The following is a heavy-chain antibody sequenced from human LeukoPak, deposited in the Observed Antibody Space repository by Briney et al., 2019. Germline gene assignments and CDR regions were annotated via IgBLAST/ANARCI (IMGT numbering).Heavy chain of an antibody. J-gene: IGHJ4*02. CDR2: ISAYNGNT. Sequence: GASVKVSCKASGGTFSSYAISWVRQAPGQGLEWMGWISAYNGNTNYAQKLQGRVTMTTDTSTSTAYMELRSLRSDDTAVYYCARDRFGQYDPRYYFDYWGQGTLVTVSS. CDR1: GGTFSSYA. CDR3: ARDRFGQYDPRYYFDY. V-gene: IGHV1-18*01. D-gene: IGHD3-10*01.